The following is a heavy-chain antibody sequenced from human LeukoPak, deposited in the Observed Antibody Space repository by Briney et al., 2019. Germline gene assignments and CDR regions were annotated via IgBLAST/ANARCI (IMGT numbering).Heavy chain of an antibody. J-gene: IGHJ4*02. V-gene: IGHV3-66*01. Sequence: GGSLRLSCAASGFTFSSYGMHWVRQAPGKGLEWVSVIYSGGSTYYADSVKGRFTISRDNSKNTLYLQMNSLRAEDTAVYYCAASYGSGSYSFDYWGQGTLVTVSS. CDR2: IYSGGST. CDR1: GFTFSSYG. D-gene: IGHD3-10*01. CDR3: AASYGSGSYSFDY.